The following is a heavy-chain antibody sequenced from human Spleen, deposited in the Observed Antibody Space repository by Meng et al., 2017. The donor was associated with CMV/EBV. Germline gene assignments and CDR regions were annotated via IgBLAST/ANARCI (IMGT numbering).Heavy chain of an antibody. V-gene: IGHV1-18*01. CDR1: YG. CDR3: ARGGMMWRSGIVVEPAAALDF. CDR2: ISDYNGNT. J-gene: IGHJ4*02. Sequence: YGVSWVRQATEQGLEFMGWISDYNGNTNYAQNFQGRVTMTTDSSTSTAFMELRGLRSDDTAVYYCARGGMMWRSGIVVEPAAALDFWGQGTLVTVSS. D-gene: IGHD2-2*01.